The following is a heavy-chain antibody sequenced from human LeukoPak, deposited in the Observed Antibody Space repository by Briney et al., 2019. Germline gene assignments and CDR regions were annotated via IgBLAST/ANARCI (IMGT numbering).Heavy chain of an antibody. CDR1: GFTFSRHR. CDR3: ARLKGDTSVFDY. Sequence: PGGSLRLSCVASGFTFSRHRMTWVRQAPGKGLEWVANIKPDGSDKYYVDSVKGRFTMSRDNARNSLYLQMDSLRADDTAVYYCARLKGDTSVFDYWGQGTLVTVSS. D-gene: IGHD3-16*01. J-gene: IGHJ4*02. CDR2: IKPDGSDK. V-gene: IGHV3-7*03.